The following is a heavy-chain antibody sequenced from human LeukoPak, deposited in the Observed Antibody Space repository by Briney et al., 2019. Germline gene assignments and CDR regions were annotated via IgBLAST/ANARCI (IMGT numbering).Heavy chain of an antibody. D-gene: IGHD1-26*01. J-gene: IGHJ4*02. CDR3: VSPKRDSGSYYLAN. V-gene: IGHV1-46*01. Sequence: ASVKVSCKASGYTFTSYNLHWVRQAPGQRLEWMGIIKPSGDNTHYAQKFQGRFTMTSDTSTSTVYMELSSLRSEDTAVYYCVSPKRDSGSYYLANWGQGTLVTVSS. CDR1: GYTFTSYN. CDR2: IKPSGDNT.